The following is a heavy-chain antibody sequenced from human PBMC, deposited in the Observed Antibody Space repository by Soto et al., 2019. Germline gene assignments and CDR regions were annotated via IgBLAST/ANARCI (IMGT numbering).Heavy chain of an antibody. CDR2: FYYRWST. Sequence: QVQLQESGPGLVKPSQTLSLTCTVSGGSISSGGYSWSWIRQHPGKGLEWIGYFYYRWSTYYNPSLKSRVTISVDTSKNQFSLKLTSVTAAATAGYYCARLPDSWGQGTLVTVSS. V-gene: IGHV4-31*03. CDR3: ARLPDS. J-gene: IGHJ4*02. CDR1: GGSISSGGYS.